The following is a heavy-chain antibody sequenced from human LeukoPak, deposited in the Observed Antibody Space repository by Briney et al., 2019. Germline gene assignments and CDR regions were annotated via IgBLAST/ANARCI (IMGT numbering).Heavy chain of an antibody. CDR1: GGSFSGYY. D-gene: IGHD6-19*01. Sequence: PSETLSLTCAVYGGSFSGYYWSWIRQPPGKGLEWIGEINHSGSTNYNPSLKSRVTISVDTSKNQFSLKLSSVTAADTAVYYCARHQYSSGWYDYWGQGTLVTVSS. J-gene: IGHJ4*02. V-gene: IGHV4-34*01. CDR2: INHSGST. CDR3: ARHQYSSGWYDY.